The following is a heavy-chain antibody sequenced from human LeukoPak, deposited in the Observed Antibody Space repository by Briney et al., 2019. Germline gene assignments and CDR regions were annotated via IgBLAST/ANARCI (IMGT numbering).Heavy chain of an antibody. D-gene: IGHD2-2*01. J-gene: IGHJ6*02. Sequence: GGSLRLSCAASGFTFSSYAMSWVRQAPGKGLEWVSAISGSGGSTYYADSVKGRFTISRDNSKNTLYLQMNSLRAEDTAVYYCARGTRGDYYYYGMDVWGQGTTVTVSS. CDR1: GFTFSSYA. V-gene: IGHV3-23*01. CDR3: ARGTRGDYYYYGMDV. CDR2: ISGSGGST.